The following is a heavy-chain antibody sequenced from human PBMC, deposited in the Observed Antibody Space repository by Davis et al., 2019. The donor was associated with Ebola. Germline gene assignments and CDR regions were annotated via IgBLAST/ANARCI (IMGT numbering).Heavy chain of an antibody. CDR2: IYYSGST. D-gene: IGHD3-22*01. J-gene: IGHJ6*03. V-gene: IGHV4-31*03. CDR3: ARDLRYDSSGSDYYFYMDV. CDR1: GGSISRGGSY. Sequence: PSETLSLTCTVSGGSISRGGSYWTWIRQHPGKGLEWIGYIYYSGSTYYKPSLKSRVTISLDTSKNQFSLNLCSVTAAATAVYYGARDLRYDSSGSDYYFYMDVWGKGTTVTVSS.